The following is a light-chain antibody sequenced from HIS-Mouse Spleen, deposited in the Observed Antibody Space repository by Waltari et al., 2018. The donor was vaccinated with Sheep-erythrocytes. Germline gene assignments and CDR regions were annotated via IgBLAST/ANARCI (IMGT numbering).Light chain of an antibody. CDR2: DVS. CDR3: CSYAGSYNHV. V-gene: IGLV2-11*01. CDR1: SSDGGGYNY. J-gene: IGLJ1*01. Sequence: QSALTQPRSVSGPPGQSVTISCTGTSSDGGGYNYVSWYQQHPGKAPKLMIYDVSKRPSGVPDRFSGSKSGNTASLTISGLQAEDEADYYCCSYAGSYNHVFATGTKVTVL.